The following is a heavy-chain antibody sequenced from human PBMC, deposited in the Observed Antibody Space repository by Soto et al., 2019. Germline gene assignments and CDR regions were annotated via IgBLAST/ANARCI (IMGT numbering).Heavy chain of an antibody. CDR2: IKQDGSEK. CDR3: ARDHPRYYYDSSGPIDY. J-gene: IGHJ4*02. D-gene: IGHD3-22*01. Sequence: GGSLRLSCAASGFTFSSCWMSWVRQAPGKGLEWVANIKQDGSEKYYVDSVKGRFTISRDNAKNSLYLQMNSLRAEDTAVYYCARDHPRYYYDSSGPIDYWGQGTLVTISS. V-gene: IGHV3-7*05. CDR1: GFTFSSCW.